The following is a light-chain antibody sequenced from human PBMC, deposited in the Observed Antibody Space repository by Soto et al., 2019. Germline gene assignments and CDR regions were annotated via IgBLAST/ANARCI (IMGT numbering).Light chain of an antibody. J-gene: IGLJ1*01. Sequence: QSLLTQPPSASGTPGQSVTISCSGGSSNIGTNSVNWYQQLPGRAPKLLIYNNDLRPSGVPDRFSGSKSGTSASLAISGLQSEDEADYYCAAWDDSLNGFYVFGIGTKVTVL. CDR2: NND. CDR3: AAWDDSLNGFYV. V-gene: IGLV1-44*01. CDR1: SSNIGTNS.